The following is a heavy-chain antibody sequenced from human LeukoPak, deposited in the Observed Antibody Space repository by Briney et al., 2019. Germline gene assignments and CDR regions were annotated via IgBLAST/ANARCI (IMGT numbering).Heavy chain of an antibody. D-gene: IGHD3-10*01. J-gene: IGHJ4*02. Sequence: GGSLRLSCAASGFTFSNYGMSWVRQTPGKGLEWVSAIIGSGATTFYADSVKGRFTISRDNSKNTLYLQMNSLRAEDTALYYCAKHIRSGSYNRDFDYWGQGTLVTVSS. CDR2: IIGSGATT. CDR1: GFTFSNYG. CDR3: AKHIRSGSYNRDFDY. V-gene: IGHV3-23*01.